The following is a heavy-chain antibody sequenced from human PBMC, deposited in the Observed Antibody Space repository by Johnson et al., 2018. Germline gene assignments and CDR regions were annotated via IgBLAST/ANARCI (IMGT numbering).Heavy chain of an antibody. J-gene: IGHJ6*02. Sequence: QLVESGGGVVQPGRSLRXSCAASGFTFSSYGMHWVRQAPGKGLEWVAVISYDGSNKYYADPVKGRFSISRDNAKNSLYRQRNILSAEDTAVYYCARRPVGVYSGYVEFHYYYGMDVWGQGTTVTVSS. CDR2: ISYDGSNK. V-gene: IGHV3-30*03. D-gene: IGHD5-12*01. CDR1: GFTFSSYG. CDR3: ARRPVGVYSGYVEFHYYYGMDV.